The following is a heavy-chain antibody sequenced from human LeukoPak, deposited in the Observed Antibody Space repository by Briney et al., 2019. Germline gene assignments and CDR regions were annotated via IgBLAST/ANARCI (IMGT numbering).Heavy chain of an antibody. J-gene: IGHJ4*02. CDR3: ARGGEYKLQIDY. CDR1: GYIFIGYY. V-gene: IGHV1-2*02. D-gene: IGHD3-10*01. CDR2: INPNSGVT. Sequence: ASVKVSCKASGYIFIGYYMHWVRQAPGQGLEWMGWINPNSGVTNYAQRFQGRVTMTRDTSISTAYMELSTLRSDDTAVYYCARGGEYKLQIDYWGQGTPVTVSS.